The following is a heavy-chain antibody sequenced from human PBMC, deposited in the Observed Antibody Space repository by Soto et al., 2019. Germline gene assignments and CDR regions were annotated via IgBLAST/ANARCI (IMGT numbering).Heavy chain of an antibody. Sequence: QAQLMQSWAEVKKPGASVKVSCKASGYTFTGYDINWVRQATGQGLEGMGWMNPNSGNTGYAQNFQGRVTMTRDNSITTAYMELTSLRDDDSAVYYCAGEKVGTTGIDFWGQGTLVTVSS. V-gene: IGHV1-8*01. D-gene: IGHD1-26*01. CDR1: GYTFTGYD. CDR2: MNPNSGNT. CDR3: AGEKVGTTGIDF. J-gene: IGHJ4*02.